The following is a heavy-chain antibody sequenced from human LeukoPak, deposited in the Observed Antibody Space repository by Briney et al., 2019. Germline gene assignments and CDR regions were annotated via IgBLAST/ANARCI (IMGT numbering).Heavy chain of an antibody. CDR1: GFTFSSYG. CDR2: ISGSGGST. J-gene: IGHJ1*01. D-gene: IGHD3-3*01. V-gene: IGHV3-23*01. CDR3: AKDFLQLRFLEWLPRGRVVFQH. Sequence: GGSLRLSCAASGFTFSSYGMSWVRQAPGKGLEWVSAISGSGGSTYYADSVKGRFTISRDNSKNTLYLQMNSLRAEDTAVYYCAKDFLQLRFLEWLPRGRVVFQHWGQGTLVTVSS.